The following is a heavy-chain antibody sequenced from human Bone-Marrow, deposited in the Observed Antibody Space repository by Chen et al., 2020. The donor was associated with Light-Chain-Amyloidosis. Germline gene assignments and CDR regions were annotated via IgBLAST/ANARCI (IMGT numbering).Heavy chain of an antibody. D-gene: IGHD1-1*01. V-gene: IGHV3-48*03. CDR1: GFTFTTYG. CDR3: SRDAVAPGDTDY. Sequence: QLVESGGSLVQPGGSLRLSCAASGFTFTTYGMNWVRQAPGKGLEWVSYISAGGDSMYYADSVKGRFTXSXDDARNSXXXXMNSLRAEDTAVYYCSRDAVAPGDTDYWGQGTLVTVSS. CDR2: ISAGGDSM. J-gene: IGHJ4*02.